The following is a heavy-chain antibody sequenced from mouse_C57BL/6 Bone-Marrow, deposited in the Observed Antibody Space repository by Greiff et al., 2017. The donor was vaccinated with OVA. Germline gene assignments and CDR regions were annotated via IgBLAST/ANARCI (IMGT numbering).Heavy chain of an antibody. CDR2: IRSKSNNYAT. Sequence: EAGGGLVQPKGSLKLSCAASGFSFNTYAMNWVRQAPGKGLEWVARIRSKSNNYATYYADSVKDRFTISRDDSESMLYLQMNNLKTEDTAMYYCVRHYYYDAMDYWGQGTSVTVSS. CDR3: VRHYYYDAMDY. J-gene: IGHJ4*01. V-gene: IGHV10-1*01. D-gene: IGHD1-1*01. CDR1: GFSFNTYA.